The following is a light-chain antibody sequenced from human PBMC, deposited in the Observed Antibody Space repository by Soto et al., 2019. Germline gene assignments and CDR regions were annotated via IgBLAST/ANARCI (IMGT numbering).Light chain of an antibody. J-gene: IGLJ1*01. Sequence: QSVLTQPAYVSGSPGQSITVSCTGSSSDVGGYYYFSWYQQHPGKAPKVIIFEVNNRPSGASDRFSGSQSGNTASLTISGLHAEDEADYYGRSYTSRNAAFVFGTGTKVTVL. CDR3: RSYTSRNAAFV. V-gene: IGLV2-14*01. CDR1: SSDVGGYYY. CDR2: EVN.